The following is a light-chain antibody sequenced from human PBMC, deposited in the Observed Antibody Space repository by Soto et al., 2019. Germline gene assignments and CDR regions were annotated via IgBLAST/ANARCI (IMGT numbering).Light chain of an antibody. CDR3: QQYNTWPPIT. CDR2: GAS. Sequence: ELVLTQSPATLSLSPGERATLSCRASQSVSSNLAWYQQKPGQAPRLLIYGASIRATGIPARFSGSVSWTEFTLTISSLQSEDFAVYYGQQYNTWPPITFGQGTRLEIK. J-gene: IGKJ5*01. V-gene: IGKV3-15*01. CDR1: QSVSSN.